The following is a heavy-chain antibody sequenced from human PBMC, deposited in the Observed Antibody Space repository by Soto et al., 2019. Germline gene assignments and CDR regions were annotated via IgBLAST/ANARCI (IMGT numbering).Heavy chain of an antibody. CDR3: AKVSNIAAAGTFSGGRGYYFDY. Sequence: GGSLRLSCAASGFTFSSYAMSWVRQAPGKGLEWVSAISGSGGSTYYADSVKGRLTISRDNSKNTLYLQMNSLRAEDTAVYYCAKVSNIAAAGTFSGGRGYYFDYWGQGTLVTVSS. J-gene: IGHJ4*02. CDR1: GFTFSSYA. V-gene: IGHV3-23*01. CDR2: ISGSGGST. D-gene: IGHD6-13*01.